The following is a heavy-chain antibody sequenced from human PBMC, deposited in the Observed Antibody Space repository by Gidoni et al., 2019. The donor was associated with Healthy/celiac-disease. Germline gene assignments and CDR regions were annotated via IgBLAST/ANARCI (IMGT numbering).Heavy chain of an antibody. CDR1: GFTFSSYW. D-gene: IGHD6-19*01. V-gene: IGHV3-7*01. CDR3: ARENGAVAGSRWYFDY. CDR2: IKQDGSEK. J-gene: IGHJ4*02. Sequence: EVQLVESGGGLFQPGGSLRLSCAASGFTFSSYWMSWVRQAPGKGLEWVANIKQDGSEKYYVDSVKGRFNIAKDNAKNSLYLQMNRMRAEDTAVYYCARENGAVAGSRWYFDYWGQGTLVTVSS.